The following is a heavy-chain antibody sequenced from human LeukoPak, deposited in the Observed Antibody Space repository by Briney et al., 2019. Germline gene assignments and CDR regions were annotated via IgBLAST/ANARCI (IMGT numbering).Heavy chain of an antibody. Sequence: GGSLRLSCAASGFTFSSYWMSWVRQAPGKGLEWVANIKQDGSEKYYVDSVKGRFTISRDNAKNSLYLQMNSLRAEDTAVYYCARDQRGIPFVIAAPLDYWGQGTLVTVSS. J-gene: IGHJ4*02. CDR2: IKQDGSEK. V-gene: IGHV3-7*01. CDR1: GFTFSSYW. CDR3: ARDQRGIPFVIAAPLDY. D-gene: IGHD6-6*01.